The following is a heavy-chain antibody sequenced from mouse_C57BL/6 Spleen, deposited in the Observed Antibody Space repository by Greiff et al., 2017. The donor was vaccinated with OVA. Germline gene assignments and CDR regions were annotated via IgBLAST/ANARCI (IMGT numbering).Heavy chain of an antibody. V-gene: IGHV5-4*01. J-gene: IGHJ4*01. Sequence: EVQLVESGGGLVKPGGSLKLSCAASGFTFSSYAMSWVRQTPEKRLEWVATISDGGSYTYYPDNVKGRFTISRDNAKNNLYLQMSHLKSEDTAMYYCARDGSSPYYYAMDYWGQGTSVTVSS. D-gene: IGHD1-1*01. CDR3: ARDGSSPYYYAMDY. CDR2: ISDGGSYT. CDR1: GFTFSSYA.